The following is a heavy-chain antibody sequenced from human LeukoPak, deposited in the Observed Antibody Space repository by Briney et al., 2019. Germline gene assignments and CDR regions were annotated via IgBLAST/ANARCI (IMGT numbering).Heavy chain of an antibody. CDR3: AKDGGGSSDSSRWAGYFDY. CDR2: ISGSGGST. V-gene: IGHV3-23*01. CDR1: GFTFSSYA. Sequence: GQSLRLSWAASGFTFSSYAMSWVRQAPGKGLEWVSAISGSGGSTYYADSVKGRFTISRDNSKNTLYLQMNSLRAEDTAVYYCAKDGGGSSDSSRWAGYFDYWGQGTLVTVSS. D-gene: IGHD6-19*01. J-gene: IGHJ4*02.